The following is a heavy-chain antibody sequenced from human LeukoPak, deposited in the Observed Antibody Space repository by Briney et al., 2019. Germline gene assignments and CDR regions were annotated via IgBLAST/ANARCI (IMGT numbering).Heavy chain of an antibody. CDR3: AKPVVMDV. D-gene: IGHD2-15*01. J-gene: IGHJ6*02. CDR1: GFTFSSYA. V-gene: IGHV3-23*01. Sequence: PGGSLRPSCAAPGFTFSSYALSWVRQAPGKGLEWVSAISGSGGSTYYADSVKGRFTISRDTSKNTLYMQMNSLRAEGTAVYFCAKPVVMDVWGQGTTVTVSS. CDR2: ISGSGGST.